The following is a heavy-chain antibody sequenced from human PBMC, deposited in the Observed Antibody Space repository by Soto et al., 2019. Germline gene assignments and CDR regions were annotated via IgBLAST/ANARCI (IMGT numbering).Heavy chain of an antibody. Sequence: GASVKVSCKLSRYTRTELYMHWVRQVPGKGLEWMGGFDPEHADTIYAPKFQDRVTMTEDTETHTVFLQMNSLAAEDTAIYYCVRDVGPWGQGTLVTVSS. CDR1: RYTRTELY. V-gene: IGHV1-24*01. CDR3: VRDVGP. CDR2: FDPEHADT. J-gene: IGHJ5*02.